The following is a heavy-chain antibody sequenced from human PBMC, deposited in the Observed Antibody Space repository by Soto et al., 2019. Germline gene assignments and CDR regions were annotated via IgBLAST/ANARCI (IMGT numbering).Heavy chain of an antibody. Sequence: QVQLVQSGAEVKKPGSSVKVSCKASGGTFSSYTISWVRQAPGQGLEWRGRIIPILGIANYAQKFQGRVTITADKSTSTAYMELSSLRSEDTAVYYCASDPAGTTSWFDPWGQGTLVTVSS. CDR2: IIPILGIA. CDR1: GGTFSSYT. V-gene: IGHV1-69*02. CDR3: ASDPAGTTSWFDP. D-gene: IGHD1-1*01. J-gene: IGHJ5*02.